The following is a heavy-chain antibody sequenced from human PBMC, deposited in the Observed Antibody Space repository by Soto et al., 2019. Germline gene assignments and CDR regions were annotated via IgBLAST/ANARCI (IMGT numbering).Heavy chain of an antibody. D-gene: IGHD3-16*01. CDR1: GYTFTRYG. CDR2: INTYNGNT. V-gene: IGHV1-18*01. J-gene: IGHJ6*02. CDR3: AIVDVYVTPHPQEL. Sequence: QVQLVQSGAEVKNPGASVKVSCKASGYTFTRYGIGWARQAPGQGLEWMGWINTYNGNTNYAQNVQGRVTLTTDTSKNTAYMELRRLRSNDTALYLRAIVDVYVTPHPQELLGPGTTVILFS.